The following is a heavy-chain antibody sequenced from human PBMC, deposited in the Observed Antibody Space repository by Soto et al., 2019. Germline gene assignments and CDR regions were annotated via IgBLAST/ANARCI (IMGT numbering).Heavy chain of an antibody. CDR2: INPNSGGT. CDR3: ARDQVRVVPAATTGTMGYYGMDV. V-gene: IGHV1-2*04. J-gene: IGHJ6*02. D-gene: IGHD2-2*01. CDR1: GYTFTGYY. Sequence: ASVKVSCKASGYTFTGYYMHWVRQAPGQGLEWMGWINPNSGGTNYAQKFQGWVTMTRDTSISTAHMELSRLRSDDTAVYYCARDQVRVVPAATTGTMGYYGMDVWGQGTTVTVSS.